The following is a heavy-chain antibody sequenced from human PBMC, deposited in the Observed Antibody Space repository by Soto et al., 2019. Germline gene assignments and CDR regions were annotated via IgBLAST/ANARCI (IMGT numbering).Heavy chain of an antibody. V-gene: IGHV3-23*01. CDR2: ISGGGSNT. D-gene: IGHD4-4*01. CDR1: GFPFSSYV. J-gene: IGHJ4*02. CDR3: AKDSNKYSSSLRGRYFDY. Sequence: PGGSLRLSCAASGFPFSSYVMSWVRQAPGKGLEWVSGISGGGSNTFYATSVKGRFTISRDNSKNTLFLQMNNVGAEDTAIYYCAKDSNKYSSSLRGRYFDYWGQGIGVTVYS.